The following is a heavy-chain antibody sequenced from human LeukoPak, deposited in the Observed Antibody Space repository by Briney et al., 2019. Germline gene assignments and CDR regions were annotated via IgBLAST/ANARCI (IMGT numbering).Heavy chain of an antibody. CDR2: ISSSSSYI. D-gene: IGHD7-27*01. V-gene: IGHV3-21*01. CDR1: GSTFSSYS. J-gene: IGHJ6*03. Sequence: GGSLRLSCAASGSTFSSYSMNWVRQAPGKGLEWVSSISSSSSYIYYADSVKGRFTFSRDNAKNSLYLQMNSLRAEDTAVYYCATHPATGEAYYYYYYMDVWGKGTTVTVSS. CDR3: ATHPATGEAYYYYYYMDV.